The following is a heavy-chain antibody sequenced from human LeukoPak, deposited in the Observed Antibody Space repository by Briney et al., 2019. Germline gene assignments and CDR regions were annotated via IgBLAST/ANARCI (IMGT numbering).Heavy chain of an antibody. V-gene: IGHV3-7*01. CDR3: ARPVEYSSSLGV. J-gene: IGHJ4*02. Sequence: GGSLRLSCAASGFTFSSYWMSWVRQAPGKGLEWVANIMQDGSEKHYVDSVKGRFTISRDNAKSSLYLQMNSLRAEDTAVYYCARPVEYSSSLGVWGQGTLVTVSS. D-gene: IGHD6-6*01. CDR1: GFTFSSYW. CDR2: IMQDGSEK.